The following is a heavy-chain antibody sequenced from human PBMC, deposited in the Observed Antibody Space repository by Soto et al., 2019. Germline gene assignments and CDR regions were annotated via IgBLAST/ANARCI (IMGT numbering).Heavy chain of an antibody. V-gene: IGHV4-31*03. J-gene: IGHJ5*02. D-gene: IGHD6-13*01. CDR1: GGSISGEGYY. CDR2: IHYSGST. CDR3: ARAWTATAGRANWFDR. Sequence: QVQLQESGPGLVEPSQTLSLTCTVSGGSISGEGYYWSWIRQYSGRGLEWIGYIHYSGSTYYNPSLKSRVIISVDTSKTQFFLNLSSVTAADTAVYYCARAWTATAGRANWFDRWGQGTLVTVFS.